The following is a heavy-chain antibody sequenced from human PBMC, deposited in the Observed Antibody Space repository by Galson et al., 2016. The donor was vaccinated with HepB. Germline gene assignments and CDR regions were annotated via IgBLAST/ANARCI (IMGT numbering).Heavy chain of an antibody. CDR2: INPSGGST. Sequence: SVKVSCKASGYAFTTYYIHWVRQAPGQGLERMGIINPSGGSTNYAHKFQGRVTMTNDTSTSTVYMELSSLRSDDTAVYYCARDRSIAVGPTYFDYWGQGTLVTVSS. CDR3: ARDRSIAVGPTYFDY. CDR1: GYAFTTYY. D-gene: IGHD6-19*01. V-gene: IGHV1-46*01. J-gene: IGHJ4*02.